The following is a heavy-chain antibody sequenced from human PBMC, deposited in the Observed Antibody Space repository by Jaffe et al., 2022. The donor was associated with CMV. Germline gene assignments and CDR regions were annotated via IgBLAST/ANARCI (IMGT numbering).Heavy chain of an antibody. J-gene: IGHJ4*02. Sequence: EVQLLESGGGLVQPGGSLRLSCAASGFTFSSYAMSWVRQAPGKGLEWVSAISGSGGSTYYADSVKGRFTISRDNSKNTLYLQMNSLRAEDTAVYYCAKDRFYDSSGYYTFDYWGQGTLVTVSS. CDR1: GFTFSSYA. CDR3: AKDRFYDSSGYYTFDY. CDR2: ISGSGGST. D-gene: IGHD3-22*01. V-gene: IGHV3-23*01.